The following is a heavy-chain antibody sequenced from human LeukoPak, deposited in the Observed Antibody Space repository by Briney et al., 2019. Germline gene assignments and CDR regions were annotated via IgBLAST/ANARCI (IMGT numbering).Heavy chain of an antibody. D-gene: IGHD5-12*01. CDR3: ARAYSGCEAFDY. CDR2: INPNSGGT. Sequence: ASVKVSCKASGYTFPGYYIHWVRQAPGQGLEWMGWINPNSGGTNYAQKFQGRVTMTRDTSITYMEVSRLRSDDTAVYYCARAYSGCEAFDYWGQGTLVTVSS. J-gene: IGHJ4*02. CDR1: GYTFPGYY. V-gene: IGHV1-2*02.